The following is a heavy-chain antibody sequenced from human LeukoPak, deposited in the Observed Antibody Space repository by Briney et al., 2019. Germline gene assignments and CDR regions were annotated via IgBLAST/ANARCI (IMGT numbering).Heavy chain of an antibody. J-gene: IGHJ4*02. Sequence: GESLKISCAASGFTFSSFAMSWVRQAPGKGLEWVSTISGSGGSTYYADSVKGRFTISRDNSKNTLYLQMNSLRDEDTAVYYCAKWDSISWSNYWGQGTLVTVSS. V-gene: IGHV3-23*01. CDR3: AKWDSISWSNY. CDR2: ISGSGGST. CDR1: GFTFSSFA. D-gene: IGHD6-13*01.